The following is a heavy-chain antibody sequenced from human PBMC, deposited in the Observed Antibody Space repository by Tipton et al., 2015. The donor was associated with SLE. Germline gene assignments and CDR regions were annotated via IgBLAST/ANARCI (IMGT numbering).Heavy chain of an antibody. V-gene: IGHV3-23*01. J-gene: IGHJ4*02. D-gene: IGHD3-10*01. Sequence: SLRLSCVGSGFSLSDYGMNWVRQAPGKGLEWVSAISASGRNTYYADSVKGRFTISRDNSKNMLYLQMNSLRAEDTAVYYCARAIYGSGSYIIDYWGQGTLVTVSS. CDR3: ARAIYGSGSYIIDY. CDR2: ISASGRNT. CDR1: GFSLSDYG.